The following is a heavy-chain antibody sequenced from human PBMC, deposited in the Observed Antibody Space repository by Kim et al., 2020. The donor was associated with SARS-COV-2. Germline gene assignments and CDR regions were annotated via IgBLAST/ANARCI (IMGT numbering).Heavy chain of an antibody. Sequence: YADSVKGRFTISRDNSKNTLYLQMNSLRAEDTAVYYCARAGSSSTYYFDYWGQGTLVTVSS. J-gene: IGHJ4*02. CDR3: ARAGSSSTYYFDY. D-gene: IGHD6-6*01. V-gene: IGHV3-33*01.